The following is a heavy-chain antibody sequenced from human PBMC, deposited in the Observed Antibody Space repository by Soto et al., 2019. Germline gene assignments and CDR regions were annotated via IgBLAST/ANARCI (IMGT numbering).Heavy chain of an antibody. Sequence: GGSLRLSCAASGFSFSDSWMHWVRQAPGKGLMWVSRINSDGSSTNYADSVKGRFTISRDNSRNTLYLQMSSLRAEDTAVYYCARGNQWFDPWGQGTLVTVSS. CDR2: INSDGSST. V-gene: IGHV3-74*01. CDR3: ARGNQWFDP. J-gene: IGHJ5*02. CDR1: GFSFSDSW.